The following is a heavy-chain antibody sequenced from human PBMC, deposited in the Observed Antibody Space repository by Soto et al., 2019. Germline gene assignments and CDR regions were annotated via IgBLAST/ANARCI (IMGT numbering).Heavy chain of an antibody. D-gene: IGHD1-1*01. J-gene: IGHJ4*02. V-gene: IGHV4-39*01. CDR1: CVSIISPNYN. Sequence: VQLQDSGPGLLKPSETLSLTCTVSCVSIISPNYNWGWVRQPPGKWPEWIGSFFFCGRTRYNPSLKGRLAISVDTARSQVSLVLTSVTAADTAVYYCTTLASTHFDSWGRGALVTVS. CDR2: FFFCGRT. CDR3: TTLASTHFDS.